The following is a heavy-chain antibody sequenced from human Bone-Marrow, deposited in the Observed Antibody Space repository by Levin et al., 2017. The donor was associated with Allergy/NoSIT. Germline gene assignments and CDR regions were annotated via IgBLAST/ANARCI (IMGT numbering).Heavy chain of an antibody. D-gene: IGHD3-10*01. V-gene: IGHV3-30*01. CDR3: ARVYLSYNFDY. Sequence: GRFTISRDSSKNTLYLQMNSLRTDDTAVYYCARVYLSYNFDYWGQGSLVTVSS. J-gene: IGHJ4*02.